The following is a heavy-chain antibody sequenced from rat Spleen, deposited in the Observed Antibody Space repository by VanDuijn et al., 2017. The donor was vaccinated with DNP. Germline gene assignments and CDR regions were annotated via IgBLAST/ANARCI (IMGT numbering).Heavy chain of an antibody. D-gene: IGHD1-2*01. J-gene: IGHJ3*01. CDR2: ISYDGSST. V-gene: IGHV5-17*01. CDR3: ARSDSYGFPY. Sequence: EVQLVESGGGLVQPGRSLKLSCAASGFTFSDYAMAWVRQAPKKGLEWVATISYDGSSTYYRDSVKGRFTISRDNAKSTLYLQMDSLRSEDTATYYCARSDSYGFPYWGQGTLVTVSS. CDR1: GFTFSDYA.